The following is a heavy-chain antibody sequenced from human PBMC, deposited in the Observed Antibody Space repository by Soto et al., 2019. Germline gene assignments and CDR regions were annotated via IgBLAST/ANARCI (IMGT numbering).Heavy chain of an antibody. Sequence: GRSLRLPCSSSGFSFSAYWVGWVRQAPGKWLEWVGNIKQYGSEEYYVDSVKGRFTISRDNAKKSLFLQLNSLRAEDMAVYYCARWPNYYDSSSYFRQEYFDYWGRGTLVTVSS. V-gene: IGHV3-7*01. D-gene: IGHD3-22*01. J-gene: IGHJ4*02. CDR3: ARWPNYYDSSSYFRQEYFDY. CDR1: GFSFSAYW. CDR2: IKQYGSEE.